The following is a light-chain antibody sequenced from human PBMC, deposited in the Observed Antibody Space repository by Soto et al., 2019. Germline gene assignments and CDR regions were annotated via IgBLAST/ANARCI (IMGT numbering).Light chain of an antibody. CDR1: QGVTTN. CDR2: GAS. CDR3: QQYNTWPLT. J-gene: IGKJ4*01. Sequence: EIVMTQSPATLSVSPGERATLSCRASQGVTTNLAWYQQKPGQAPRLLIYGASTRATGIPARFNGSGSGTEFTLTISSLQSEDFAVYYCQQYNTWPLTFGGGTKVEIK. V-gene: IGKV3-15*01.